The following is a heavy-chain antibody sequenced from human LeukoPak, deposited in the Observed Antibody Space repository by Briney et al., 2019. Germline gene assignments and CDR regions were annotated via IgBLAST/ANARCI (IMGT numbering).Heavy chain of an antibody. V-gene: IGHV3-21*01. CDR3: ARDDYGGIDY. J-gene: IGHJ4*02. CDR1: GFIFSSYG. Sequence: GGSLRLSCAASGFIFSSYGMHWVRQAPGKGLEWVSSISSSSSYIYYADSVKGRFTISRDNAKNSLYLQMNSLRAEDTAVYYCARDDYGGIDYWGQGTLVTVSS. CDR2: ISSSSSYI. D-gene: IGHD3-16*01.